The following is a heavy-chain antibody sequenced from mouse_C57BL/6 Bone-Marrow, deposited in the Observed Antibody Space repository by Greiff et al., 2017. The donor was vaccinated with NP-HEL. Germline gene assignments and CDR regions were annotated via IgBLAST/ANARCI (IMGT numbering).Heavy chain of an antibody. CDR2: IYPGGGYT. D-gene: IGHD2-4*01. V-gene: IGHV1-63*01. Sequence: VQLQQSVAELVRPGTSVKMSCKASGYTFTNYWIGWAKQRPGHGLEWIGDIYPGGGYTNYNEKFKGKATLTADKSSSTAYMQFSSLTSEDSAIYYCARWGITTGGYWYFDVWGTGTTVTVSS. CDR3: ARWGITTGGYWYFDV. CDR1: GYTFTNYW. J-gene: IGHJ1*03.